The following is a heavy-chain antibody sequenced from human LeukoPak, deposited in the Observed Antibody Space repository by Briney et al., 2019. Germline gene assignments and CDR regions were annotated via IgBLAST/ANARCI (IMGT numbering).Heavy chain of an antibody. Sequence: SGPTLVKPTQTLTLTCTFSGFSLTTGGVGVGWIRQPPGKALEWLALIYWDSNKYYSPSLKSRLTITKDTSKNQVVLTMTNMDPVDTATYYCAHRRLIPSTTVTTGLDSWGQGILVTVSS. V-gene: IGHV2-5*02. CDR3: AHRRLIPSTTVTTGLDS. CDR1: GFSLTTGGVG. CDR2: IYWDSNK. J-gene: IGHJ4*02. D-gene: IGHD4-17*01.